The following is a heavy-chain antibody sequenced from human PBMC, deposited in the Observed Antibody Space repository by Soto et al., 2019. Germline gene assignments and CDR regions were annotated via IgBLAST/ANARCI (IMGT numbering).Heavy chain of an antibody. D-gene: IGHD5-12*01. J-gene: IGHJ5*02. CDR1: GGSISSSSYY. CDR2: IYYSGST. CDR3: ARHVVDPATIYNWFDP. V-gene: IGHV4-39*01. Sequence: QLQLQESGPGLVKPSETLSLTCTVSGGSISSSSYYWGWIRQPPGKGLEWIGSIYYSGSTYYNPSLKSRVTISVDTSKNQFSLKLSSVTAADTAVYYCARHVVDPATIYNWFDPWGQGTLVTVSS.